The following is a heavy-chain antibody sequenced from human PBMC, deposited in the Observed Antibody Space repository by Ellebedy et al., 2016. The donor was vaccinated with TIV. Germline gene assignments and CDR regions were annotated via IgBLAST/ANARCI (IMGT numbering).Heavy chain of an antibody. CDR3: ARPSGSYYDFDY. CDR1: GFTFSSYA. CDR2: ISYDGSNK. Sequence: GGSLRLXCAASGFTFSSYAMHWVRQAPGKGLEWVAVISYDGSNKYYADSVKGRFTISRDNSKNTLYLQMNSLRAEDTAVYYCARPSGSYYDFDYWGQGTLVTVSS. D-gene: IGHD1-26*01. J-gene: IGHJ4*02. V-gene: IGHV3-30-3*01.